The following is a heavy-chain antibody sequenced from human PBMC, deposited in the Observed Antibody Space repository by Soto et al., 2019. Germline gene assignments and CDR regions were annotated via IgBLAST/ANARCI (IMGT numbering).Heavy chain of an antibody. Sequence: GGSLRLSCAASGFTFSSYAMSWVRQAPGKGLEWVSAISGSGGSTYYADSVKGRFTISRDNSKNTLYLQMNSRRAEDTAVYYCAKSGGYCSGGSCYSSGYYYYGMDVWGQGTTVTVS. J-gene: IGHJ6*02. CDR1: GFTFSSYA. CDR3: AKSGGYCSGGSCYSSGYYYYGMDV. D-gene: IGHD2-15*01. CDR2: ISGSGGST. V-gene: IGHV3-23*01.